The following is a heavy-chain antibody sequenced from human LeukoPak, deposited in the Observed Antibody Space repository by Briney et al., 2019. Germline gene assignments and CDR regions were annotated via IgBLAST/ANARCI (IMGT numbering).Heavy chain of an antibody. CDR2: ISGSGGST. CDR1: GFTFSSYA. V-gene: IGHV3-23*01. Sequence: PGGSLRLSCAASGFTFSSYAMSWVRQAPGKGLEWVSAISGSGGSTYYADSVKSRFTISRDNSKNTLYLQMNSLRAEDTAVYYCAKSRQWLEYFQHWGQGTLVTVSS. D-gene: IGHD6-19*01. CDR3: AKSRQWLEYFQH. J-gene: IGHJ1*01.